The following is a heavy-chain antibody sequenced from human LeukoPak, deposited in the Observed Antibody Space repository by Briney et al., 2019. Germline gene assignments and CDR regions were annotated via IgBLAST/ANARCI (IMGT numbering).Heavy chain of an antibody. CDR3: AKMTSAGSKYFQH. CDR2: ISGSGGST. Sequence: GGSLRLSCAASGFTFSSYPMSWVRQAPGKGLEWVSAISGSGGSTYYADSVKGRFTISRDNSKNTLYLQMNSLRAEDTAVYYCAKMTSAGSKYFQHWGQGTLVTVSS. V-gene: IGHV3-23*01. D-gene: IGHD6-13*01. CDR1: GFTFSSYP. J-gene: IGHJ1*01.